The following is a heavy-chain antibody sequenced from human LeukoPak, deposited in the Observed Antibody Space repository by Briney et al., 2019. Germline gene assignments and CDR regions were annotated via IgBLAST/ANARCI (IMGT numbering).Heavy chain of an antibody. J-gene: IGHJ4*02. D-gene: IGHD1-7*01. V-gene: IGHV4-59*11. CDR1: GGSISSHY. Sequence: PSETPSLTCTVSGGSISSHYWSWIRQPPGKGLEWIGYIYYSGSTNYNPSLKSRVTISVDTSKNQFSLKLSSVTAADTAVYYCARVYVAGTTSIFDYWGQGTLVTVSS. CDR2: IYYSGST. CDR3: ARVYVAGTTSIFDY.